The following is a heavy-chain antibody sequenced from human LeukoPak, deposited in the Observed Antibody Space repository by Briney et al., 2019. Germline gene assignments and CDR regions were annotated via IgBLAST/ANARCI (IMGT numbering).Heavy chain of an antibody. CDR3: ARATGMITTVRQNFDY. D-gene: IGHD3-10*01. CDR2: IKQDGSEK. Sequence: GGSLRLSCAASGFTFSSYWMSWVRQAPGKGLEWVANIKQDGSEKYYVDSVKGRFTISRDNAKNSLYLQMNSLRAEDTAVYYCARATGMITTVRQNFDYWGQGTLVTVSS. V-gene: IGHV3-7*01. CDR1: GFTFSSYW. J-gene: IGHJ4*02.